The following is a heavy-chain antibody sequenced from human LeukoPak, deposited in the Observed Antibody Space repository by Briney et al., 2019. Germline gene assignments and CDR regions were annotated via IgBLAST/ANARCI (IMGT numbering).Heavy chain of an antibody. CDR2: MNPNSGGA. CDR3: ATPTNYGDYDFDY. J-gene: IGHJ4*02. CDR1: GYTFTDYN. V-gene: IGHV1-2*02. D-gene: IGHD4-17*01. Sequence: ASVKVSFKASGYTFTDYNIHWVRQAPGQGLEWMGWMNPNSGGANYAQKFQGRVTMTRDTSISTAYMELSRLRSDDTAVYYCATPTNYGDYDFDYWGQGTLVTVSS.